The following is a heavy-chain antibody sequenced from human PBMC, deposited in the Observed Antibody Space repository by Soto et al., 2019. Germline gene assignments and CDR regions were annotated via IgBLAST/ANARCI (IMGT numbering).Heavy chain of an antibody. D-gene: IGHD3-3*01. CDR2: IRSKAYGGTT. CDR3: TREPFGVVHYYYGMDV. CDR1: GFTFGDYA. Sequence: PGGSLRLSCTASGFTFGDYAMSWVRQAPGKGLEWVGFIRSKAYGGTTEYAASVKGRFTISRDDSKSIAYLQMNSLKTEDTAVYYCTREPFGVVHYYYGMDVWGQGTTVTVSS. V-gene: IGHV3-49*04. J-gene: IGHJ6*02.